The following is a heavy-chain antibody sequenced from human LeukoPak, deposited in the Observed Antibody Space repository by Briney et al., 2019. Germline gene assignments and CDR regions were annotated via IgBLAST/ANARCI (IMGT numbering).Heavy chain of an antibody. Sequence: GGSLRLSCAASGFTFSSYWMHWVRQAPGKGLVWVSRINSDGSSTSYADSVKGRFTISRDNAKNTLYLQMNSLRAEDTAVYYCARVPGIVVAPAAGGAFDIWGQGTMVTVSS. CDR3: ARVPGIVVAPAAGGAFDI. CDR2: INSDGSST. V-gene: IGHV3-74*01. J-gene: IGHJ3*02. D-gene: IGHD2-2*01. CDR1: GFTFSSYW.